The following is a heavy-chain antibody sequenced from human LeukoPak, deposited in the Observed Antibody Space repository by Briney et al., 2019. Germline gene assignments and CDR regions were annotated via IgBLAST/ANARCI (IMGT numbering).Heavy chain of an antibody. D-gene: IGHD5-12*01. CDR1: GFTVSDNY. J-gene: IGHJ6*02. Sequence: GGSLRLSCAASGFTVSDNYMNWVRQAPGKGLEWVSSIGRSPSYIYYADSVKGRFTISRDNAKDSLDLQMNSLRAEDTAVYYCARLTSYNHDYSGRYGLDVWGQGTTVTVSS. CDR2: IGRSPSYI. CDR3: ARLTSYNHDYSGRYGLDV. V-gene: IGHV3-21*01.